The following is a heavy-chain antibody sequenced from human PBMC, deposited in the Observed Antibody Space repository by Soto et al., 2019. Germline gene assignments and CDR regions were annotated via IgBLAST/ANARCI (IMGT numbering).Heavy chain of an antibody. D-gene: IGHD3-3*01. CDR2: ISGSGGST. Sequence: GGSLRLSCAASGFTFSSYAMSWVRQAPGKGLEWVSAISGSGGSTYYADSVKGRFTISRDNSKNTLYLQMNSLRAEDTAVYYCAKADYPTIFGVVIMMDVWGKGTTVTVSS. V-gene: IGHV3-23*01. J-gene: IGHJ6*04. CDR3: AKADYPTIFGVVIMMDV. CDR1: GFTFSSYA.